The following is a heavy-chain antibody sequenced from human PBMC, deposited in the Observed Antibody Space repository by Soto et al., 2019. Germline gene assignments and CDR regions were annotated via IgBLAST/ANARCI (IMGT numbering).Heavy chain of an antibody. J-gene: IGHJ5*02. CDR3: AREWRFEYSSPNFDP. V-gene: IGHV4-4*07. CDR2: IYTSGST. CDR1: GGSISSYY. Sequence: PSETLSLTCTVSGGSISSYYWSWIRQPAGKGLEWIGRIYTSGSTNYNPSLKSRVTMSVDTSKNQFSLKLSSVTAADTAGYYCAREWRFEYSSPNFDPWGQGTLVTVSS. D-gene: IGHD6-6*01.